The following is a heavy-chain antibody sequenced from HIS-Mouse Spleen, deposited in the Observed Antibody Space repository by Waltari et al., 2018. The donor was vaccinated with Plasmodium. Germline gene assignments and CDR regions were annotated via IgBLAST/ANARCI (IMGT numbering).Heavy chain of an antibody. Sequence: QVQLVQSGAAVKKPGASVKVSCKASGYTFTGYFMPWVPQAPGQGLEWMGWINPNSGGTNYAQRFQGRVTMTRDTSISTAYMELSRLRSDDTAVYYCARDPKQLGSAFDIWGQGTMVTVSS. V-gene: IGHV1-2*02. CDR3: ARDPKQLGSAFDI. CDR1: GYTFTGYF. CDR2: INPNSGGT. J-gene: IGHJ3*02. D-gene: IGHD7-27*01.